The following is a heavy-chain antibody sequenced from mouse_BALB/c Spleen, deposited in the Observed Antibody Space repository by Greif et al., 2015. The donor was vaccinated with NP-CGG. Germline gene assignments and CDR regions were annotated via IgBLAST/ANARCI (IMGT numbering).Heavy chain of an antibody. Sequence: EVKLQESGGGLVKPGGSLKLSCAASGFTFSSYAMSWVRQSPEKRLEWVAEIISGGSYTYYPDTVTGRFTISRDNAKNTLYLEMSSLRSEDTAMYYCARDRTMTRGYSDYWGQGTTLTVSS. J-gene: IGHJ2*01. D-gene: IGHD2-4*01. CDR2: IISGGSYT. CDR1: GFTFSSYA. V-gene: IGHV5-9-4*01. CDR3: ARDRTMTRGYSDY.